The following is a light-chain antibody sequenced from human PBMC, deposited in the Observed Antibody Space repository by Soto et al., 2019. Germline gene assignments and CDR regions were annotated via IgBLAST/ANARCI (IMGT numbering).Light chain of an antibody. CDR2: DAS. CDR1: QTVNIH. J-gene: IGKJ2*01. V-gene: IGKV3-11*01. Sequence: EIVLTQSPATLSLSPGERATLSCRVSQTVNIHLAWYQQKPGQAPRLLIYDASNRATGIPARFSGSGSGSDFTLTISSLEPEDFAVYYCQQRSIWPPYTFGQGTKLEIK. CDR3: QQRSIWPPYT.